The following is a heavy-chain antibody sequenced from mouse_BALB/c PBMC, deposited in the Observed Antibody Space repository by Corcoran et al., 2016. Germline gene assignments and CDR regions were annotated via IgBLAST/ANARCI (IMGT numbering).Heavy chain of an antibody. V-gene: IGHV1S136*01. CDR2: INTYNDGT. D-gene: IGHD1-1*01. CDR3: ARLDYYPY. J-gene: IGHJ2*01. CDR1: GYTFTSYV. Sequence: EVQLQQSGPELVKPGASVKMSCKASGYTFTSYVMHWVKQKPGQGLEWIGYINTYNDGTKYNAKFKGKATLTSDKSSSTAYMDISSLTSDDSAVYYCARLDYYPYWVQGTTLTGSS.